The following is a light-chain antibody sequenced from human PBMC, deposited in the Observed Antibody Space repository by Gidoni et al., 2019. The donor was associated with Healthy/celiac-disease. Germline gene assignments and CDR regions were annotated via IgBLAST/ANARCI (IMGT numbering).Light chain of an antibody. CDR3: QHYGSSPYT. V-gene: IGKV3-20*01. CDR2: GAS. CDR1: QSVSSSY. J-gene: IGKJ2*01. Sequence: ELVLTQSRGTLSLSPGVRATLSCRASQSVSSSYLAWYQQKPGQAPRLLIYGASSRATGIPDRFSGSGSGTDFTLTISRLEPEDFAVYYCQHYGSSPYTFGQGTKLEIK.